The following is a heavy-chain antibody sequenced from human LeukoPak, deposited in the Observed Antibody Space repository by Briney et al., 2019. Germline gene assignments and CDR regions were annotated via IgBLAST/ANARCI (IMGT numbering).Heavy chain of an antibody. CDR2: ISSSDTYI. V-gene: IGHV3-21*01. Sequence: GGSLRLSCAASGFTFSSYSMNWVRQAPGKGLEWVSSISSSDTYIYYADSVKGRFTISRDNARNSLYLQMNSLRAEDTAVYYCARDVSGSSSWVRFDYWGQGTLVTVSS. CDR1: GFTFSSYS. J-gene: IGHJ4*02. D-gene: IGHD6-13*01. CDR3: ARDVSGSSSWVRFDY.